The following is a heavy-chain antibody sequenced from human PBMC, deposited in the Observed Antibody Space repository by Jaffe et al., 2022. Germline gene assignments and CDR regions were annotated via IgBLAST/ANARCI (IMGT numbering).Heavy chain of an antibody. CDR3: ARGYCSGGSCYSNWFDP. J-gene: IGHJ5*02. D-gene: IGHD2-15*01. CDR2: ISSSSSYI. Sequence: EVQLVESGGGLVKPGGSLRLSCAASGFTFSSYSMNWVRQAPGKGLEWVSSISSSSSYIYYADSVKGRFTISRDNAKNSLYLQMNSLRAEDTAVYYCARGYCSGGSCYSNWFDPWGQGTLVTVSS. CDR1: GFTFSSYS. V-gene: IGHV3-21*01.